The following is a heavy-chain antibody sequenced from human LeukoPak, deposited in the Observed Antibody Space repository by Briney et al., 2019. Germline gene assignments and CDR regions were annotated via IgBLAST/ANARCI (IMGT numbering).Heavy chain of an antibody. D-gene: IGHD3-9*01. Sequence: GASVKVSCKASGYTFTSYDINWVRQATGQGLEWMGWMNPNSGNTGYARKFQGRVTMTRNTSISTAYMELSSLRSEDTAVYYCASCAYYDILTGYYKHWFDPWGQGTLVTVSS. CDR2: MNPNSGNT. V-gene: IGHV1-8*01. CDR3: ASCAYYDILTGYYKHWFDP. CDR1: GYTFTSYD. J-gene: IGHJ5*02.